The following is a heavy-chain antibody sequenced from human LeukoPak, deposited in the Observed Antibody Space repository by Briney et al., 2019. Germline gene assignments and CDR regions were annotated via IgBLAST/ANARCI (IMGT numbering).Heavy chain of an antibody. D-gene: IGHD3-10*01. Sequence: SETLSLTCTVSDNSISSFYWSWIRQPPGKGLEWIGFVYKTGHTNYNPSLKSRVAISLDGSKSQVSLRLTSVTAADTAVYYCAPHRFGEPHFEYWGRGTLVTVSS. CDR3: APHRFGEPHFEY. CDR1: DNSISSFY. V-gene: IGHV4-59*08. J-gene: IGHJ4*02. CDR2: VYKTGHT.